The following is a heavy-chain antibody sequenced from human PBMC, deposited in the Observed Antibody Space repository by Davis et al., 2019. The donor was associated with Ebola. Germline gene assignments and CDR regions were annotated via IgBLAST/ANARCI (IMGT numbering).Heavy chain of an antibody. CDR1: GYTFTSYG. Sequence: AASVKVSCKASGYTFTSYGISWVRQAPGQGLEWMGWISAYNDNTNYAQKLQGRVTMNTDTSTSTAYMELRSLRSDDTAVYYCARDRGMITFGGTLDYWGQGTLVTVSS. J-gene: IGHJ4*02. CDR3: ARDRGMITFGGTLDY. CDR2: ISAYNDNT. D-gene: IGHD3-16*01. V-gene: IGHV1-18*01.